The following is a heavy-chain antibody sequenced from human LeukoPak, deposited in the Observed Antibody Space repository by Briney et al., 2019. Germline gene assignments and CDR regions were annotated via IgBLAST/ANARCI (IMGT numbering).Heavy chain of an antibody. Sequence: GGSLRLSCAASGFTFSSYSMNWVRQAPGKGLEWVSSISSSSSYRYYADSVKCRFTISRDNAKNSLYLQMNSLRAEDTAVYYCARDPSYDYVWGSYRNPTADFDYWGQGTLVTVSS. V-gene: IGHV3-21*01. CDR2: ISSSSSYR. CDR1: GFTFSSYS. D-gene: IGHD3-16*02. CDR3: ARDPSYDYVWGSYRNPTADFDY. J-gene: IGHJ4*02.